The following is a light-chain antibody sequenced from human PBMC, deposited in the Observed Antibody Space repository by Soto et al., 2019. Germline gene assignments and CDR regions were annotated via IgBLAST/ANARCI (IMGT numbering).Light chain of an antibody. J-gene: IGLJ2*01. CDR1: SSDVGGYNY. V-gene: IGLV2-11*01. CDR2: DVS. CDR3: QVWDSRDDHRV. Sequence: QSALTQPRSVSGSPGQSVTISCTGTSSDVGGYNYVSWYQQHPGKAPKLMIYDVSKRPSGVPDRFSGSKSGNTASLTISGLQAEDEADYYCQVWDSRDDHRVFGGGTKVTVL.